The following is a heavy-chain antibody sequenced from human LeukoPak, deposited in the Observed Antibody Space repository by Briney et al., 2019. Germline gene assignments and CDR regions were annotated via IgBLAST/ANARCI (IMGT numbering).Heavy chain of an antibody. D-gene: IGHD6-19*01. CDR1: GYTFTGYY. Sequence: ALVKVSCKASGYTFTGYYMHWVRQAPGQGLEWMGWINPNSGGTNYAQKFQGRVTMTRDTSISTAYMELSRLRSDDTAVYYCARDPLLSGWYYFDYWGQGTLVTVSS. CDR2: INPNSGGT. CDR3: ARDPLLSGWYYFDY. V-gene: IGHV1-2*02. J-gene: IGHJ4*02.